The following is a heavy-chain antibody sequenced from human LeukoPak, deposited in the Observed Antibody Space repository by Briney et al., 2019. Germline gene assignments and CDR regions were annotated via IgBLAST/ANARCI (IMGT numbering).Heavy chain of an antibody. V-gene: IGHV4-4*02. CDR1: GGSISSSNW. CDR2: IYHSGST. D-gene: IGHD3-3*01. Sequence: SETLSLTCAVSGGSISSSNWWSWVRQPPGKGLEWIGEIYHSGSTNYNPSLKSRVTISVDKSKNQFSLKLSSVTAADTALYYCARAKYYDFSSGYMTYYFDSWGQGALVTVSS. CDR3: ARAKYYDFSSGYMTYYFDS. J-gene: IGHJ4*02.